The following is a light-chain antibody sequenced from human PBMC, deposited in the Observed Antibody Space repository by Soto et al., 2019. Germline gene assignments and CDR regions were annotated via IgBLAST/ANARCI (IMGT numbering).Light chain of an antibody. J-gene: IGLJ3*02. CDR1: SSDVGAYNY. CDR2: EVN. Sequence: QSALTQPPSASGSPGQSVTISCTGASSDVGAYNYDSWYQQHPGKAPKLVIYEVNKRPSGVPDRFSGSKSGTTASLIVSGLQAEDEADYYCTSYAGSNDLGVFGGGTKLTVL. V-gene: IGLV2-8*01. CDR3: TSYAGSNDLGV.